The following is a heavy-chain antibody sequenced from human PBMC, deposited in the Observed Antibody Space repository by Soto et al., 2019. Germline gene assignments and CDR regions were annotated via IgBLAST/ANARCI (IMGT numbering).Heavy chain of an antibody. D-gene: IGHD6-19*01. Sequence: QVQLVQSGAEMKKPGASVKVSCKASGYTFTTYFIHWVRQAPGQGLEWMGIVRPSGGNTAYAQRFQGRLTMTRDTSTSTVYMELSSLRSDDTAVYYCARDGSAWDFDYWGQGTLVTDSS. CDR2: VRPSGGNT. V-gene: IGHV1-46*01. CDR1: GYTFTTYF. CDR3: ARDGSAWDFDY. J-gene: IGHJ4*02.